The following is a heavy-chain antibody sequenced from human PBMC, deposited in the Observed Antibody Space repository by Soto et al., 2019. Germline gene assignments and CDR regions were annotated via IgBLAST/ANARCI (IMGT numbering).Heavy chain of an antibody. J-gene: IGHJ6*02. CDR1: GYTFTSYD. V-gene: IGHV1-8*01. Sequence: ASVKFYCKASGYTFTSYDINWVRQATGQGLEWMGWMNPNSGNTGYAQKFQGRVTMTRNTSISTAYMELSSLRSEDTAVYYCARGRKGYYYYGMDVWGQGTTVTVSS. CDR2: MNPNSGNT. CDR3: ARGRKGYYYYGMDV.